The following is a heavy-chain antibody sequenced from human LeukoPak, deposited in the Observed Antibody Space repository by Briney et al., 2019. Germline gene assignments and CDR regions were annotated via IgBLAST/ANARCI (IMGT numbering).Heavy chain of an antibody. CDR1: GYSISSGYY. V-gene: IGHV4-38-2*02. CDR3: ARVVPAASFSDYYYYMDV. Sequence: SETLSLTCTVSGYSISSGYYWCWIRQPPGKGREGIGRIYHSGSTYYNPSPKSRVTISVDTSKNQFSLKLSSVTAADTAVYYCARVVPAASFSDYYYYMDVWGKGTTVTVSS. D-gene: IGHD2-2*01. CDR2: IYHSGST. J-gene: IGHJ6*03.